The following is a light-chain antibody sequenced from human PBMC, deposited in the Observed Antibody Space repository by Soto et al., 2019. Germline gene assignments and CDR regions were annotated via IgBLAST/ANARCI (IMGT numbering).Light chain of an antibody. CDR3: SSYTSSSTLEV. J-gene: IGLJ1*01. CDR2: DVS. V-gene: IGLV2-14*01. Sequence: QSVLTQPASVSGSPGQSITISCTGTSSDVGGYNYVSWYQQHPGKAPKLMIYDVSTRPSGVSNRFSGSKSGNTASLTISGLQAEDEADYYCSSYTSSSTLEVFGTGTKLTV. CDR1: SSDVGGYNY.